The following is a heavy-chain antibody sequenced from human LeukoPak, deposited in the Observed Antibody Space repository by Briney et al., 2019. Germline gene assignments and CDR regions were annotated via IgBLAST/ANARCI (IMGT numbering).Heavy chain of an antibody. CDR1: GGSISSSSYY. D-gene: IGHD5-18*01. CDR3: ARLSDSYGYLSRHFDL. J-gene: IGHJ2*01. CDR2: IYYSGST. V-gene: IGHV4-39*01. Sequence: PSETLSLTCTVSGGSISSSSYYWGWIRQPPGKGLEWIGSIYYSGSTYYNPSLKSRVTISVDTSKNQFSLKLSSVTAADTAVYYCARLSDSYGYLSRHFDLWGRGTLVTVSS.